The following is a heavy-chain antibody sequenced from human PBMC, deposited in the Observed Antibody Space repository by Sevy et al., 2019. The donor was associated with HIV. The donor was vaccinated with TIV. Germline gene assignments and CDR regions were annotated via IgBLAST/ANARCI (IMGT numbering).Heavy chain of an antibody. V-gene: IGHV3-21*01. CDR3: ARVVAYCSGGSCFPGYYYGMDV. CDR2: ISSSSNYI. J-gene: IGHJ6*02. CDR1: GFTFSNYN. D-gene: IGHD2-15*01. Sequence: GGSLRLSCAASGFTFSNYNMNCVRQAPGKGLEWVASISSSSNYISYADSMKGRFTIPRDNAKNSLYLQRNSLRAEDTAVYYCARVVAYCSGGSCFPGYYYGMDVWGQGTTVTVSS.